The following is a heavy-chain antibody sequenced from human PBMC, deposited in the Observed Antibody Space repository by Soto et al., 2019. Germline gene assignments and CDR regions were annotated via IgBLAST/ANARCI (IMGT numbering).Heavy chain of an antibody. D-gene: IGHD4-17*01. V-gene: IGHV3-7*03. CDR2: INQNGSER. Sequence: GGSLRLSCAVSGLTFRNDCLSWVRQAPGKGLEWVANINQNGSERYYVDSVRGRVTIHQDNVQNSLYLQLNSLRPEDTAVYYSTFYVYGVWAAAYLGPGTLVT. J-gene: IGHJ4*02. CDR3: TFYVYGVWAAAY. CDR1: GLTFRNDC.